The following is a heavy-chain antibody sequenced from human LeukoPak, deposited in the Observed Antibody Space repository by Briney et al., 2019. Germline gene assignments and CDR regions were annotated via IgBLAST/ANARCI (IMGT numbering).Heavy chain of an antibody. CDR1: GFTFSSYG. Sequence: GGSLRLSCAASGFTFSSYGMHWVRQAPGKGLEWVAFIRYDGSNKYYADSVKGRFTISRDNSKNTLYLQMNSLRAEDTAVYYCAKVLALSGYYDSRTGGHWGQGTLVTVSS. D-gene: IGHD3-22*01. CDR3: AKVLALSGYYDSRTGGH. J-gene: IGHJ4*02. CDR2: IRYDGSNK. V-gene: IGHV3-30*02.